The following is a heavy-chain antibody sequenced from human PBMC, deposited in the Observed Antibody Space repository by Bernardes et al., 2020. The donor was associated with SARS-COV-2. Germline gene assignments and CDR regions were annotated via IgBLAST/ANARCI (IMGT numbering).Heavy chain of an antibody. Sequence: GGSLRLSCAASGFTFSSYAMSWVRQAPGKGLEWVSAISGSGGSTYYADSVKGRFTISRDNSKNTLYLQMNSLRAEDTAVYYCAKDRSDIVVVTARTDFDYWGQGTLVTVSS. J-gene: IGHJ4*02. CDR1: GFTFSSYA. V-gene: IGHV3-23*01. CDR2: ISGSGGST. CDR3: AKDRSDIVVVTARTDFDY. D-gene: IGHD2-21*02.